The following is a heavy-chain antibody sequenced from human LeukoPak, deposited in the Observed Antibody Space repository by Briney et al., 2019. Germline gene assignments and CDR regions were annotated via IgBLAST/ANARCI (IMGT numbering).Heavy chain of an antibody. V-gene: IGHV3-48*03. Sequence: GGSLRLSCAGSGFIFSSYEMNWVRQAPGKGLEWVSYISNTDSTIYYADSVKGPFTISRDNAKNSLYLQMDSLRVEDTAVYYCARDGGLSNNVCFLDYWGQGTLVTVSS. CDR1: GFIFSSYE. CDR3: ARDGGLSNNVCFLDY. J-gene: IGHJ4*02. CDR2: ISNTDSTI. D-gene: IGHD2/OR15-2a*01.